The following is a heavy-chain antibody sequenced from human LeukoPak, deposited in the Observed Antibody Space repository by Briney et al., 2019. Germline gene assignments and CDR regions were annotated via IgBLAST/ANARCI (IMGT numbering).Heavy chain of an antibody. CDR2: IYESGRT. Sequence: PSETLSLTCTVSGGSISSGYYYWGWIRQPPGKGLEWIGSIYESGRTHYNPSLRSRVTISVDTSKNQFSLELSSVTAADTAAYYCASRGGYSLGGFRDYWGQGTLVTVSS. CDR1: GGSISSGYYY. J-gene: IGHJ4*02. CDR3: ASRGGYSLGGFRDY. D-gene: IGHD5-18*01. V-gene: IGHV4-39*01.